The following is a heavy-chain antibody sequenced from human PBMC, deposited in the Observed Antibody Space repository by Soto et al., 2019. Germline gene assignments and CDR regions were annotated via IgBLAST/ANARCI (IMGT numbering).Heavy chain of an antibody. CDR1: GDTFTTNY. Sequence: QEQLVQSGAEAKEPGASLKVSCKASGDTFTTNYIHWVRQAPGQGLEWMGRINPNSGATLYAQKLQGRLTLTTDTSTSTVYMDLNSLTSEDSAVYYGASRVLCDMDVWGQGTTVTVSS. CDR2: INPNSGAT. J-gene: IGHJ6*02. D-gene: IGHD2-21*01. V-gene: IGHV1-46*04. CDR3: ASRVLCDMDV.